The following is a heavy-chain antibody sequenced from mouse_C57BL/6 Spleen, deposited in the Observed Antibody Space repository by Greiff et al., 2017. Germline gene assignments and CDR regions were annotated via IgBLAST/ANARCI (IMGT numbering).Heavy chain of an antibody. Sequence: DVHLVESGGDLVKPGGSLKLSCAASGFTFSSYGMSWVRQTPDKRLEWVATISSGGSYTYYPDSVKGRFTISRDNAKNTLYLQMSSLKSEDTAMYYCARQSGPTGYYFDYWGQGTTLTVSS. V-gene: IGHV5-6*01. CDR2: ISSGGSYT. D-gene: IGHD4-1*02. CDR1: GFTFSSYG. CDR3: ARQSGPTGYYFDY. J-gene: IGHJ2*01.